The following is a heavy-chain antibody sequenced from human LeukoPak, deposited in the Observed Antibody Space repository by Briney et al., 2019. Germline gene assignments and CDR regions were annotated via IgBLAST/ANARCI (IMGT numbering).Heavy chain of an antibody. CDR1: GYTFTGYY. V-gene: IGHV1-2*06. D-gene: IGHD5-24*01. CDR2: INPNSGGT. J-gene: IGHJ4*02. CDR3: ARGTPLRDGYNLFDY. Sequence: APVKVSCKASGYTFTGYYMHWVRQAPGHGLEWMGRINPNSGGTNYAQKFQGRVTVTRDTSISTAYMELSRLRSDDTAVYYCARGTPLRDGYNLFDYWGQGTLVTVSS.